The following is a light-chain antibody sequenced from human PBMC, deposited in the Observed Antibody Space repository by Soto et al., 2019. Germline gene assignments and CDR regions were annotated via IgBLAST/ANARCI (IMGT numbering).Light chain of an antibody. J-gene: IGKJ4*01. Sequence: DIQMTQSPSSLSASVGDRVTITCRASQAIRNDLGWYQQKPGKAPKRLIFSASTLDSGVPSRFRRGGFCTEYTLTISSLQPEDFATYYCLHHYNYPLTLGGGTKVEIK. CDR2: SAS. CDR3: LHHYNYPLT. CDR1: QAIRND. V-gene: IGKV1-17*01.